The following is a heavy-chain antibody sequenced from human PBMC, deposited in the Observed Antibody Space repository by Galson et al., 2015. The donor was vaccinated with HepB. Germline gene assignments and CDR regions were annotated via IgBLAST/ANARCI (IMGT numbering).Heavy chain of an antibody. J-gene: IGHJ4*02. V-gene: IGHV3-30*18. CDR1: GFTFSSYG. CDR3: AKAWLQFSLPTMYFDY. Sequence: SLRLSCAASGFTFSSYGMHWVRQAPGKGLEWVAVISYDGSNKYYADSVKGRFTISRDNSKNTQSLQMNSLRAEDTAVYYWAKAWLQFSLPTMYFDYWGQGTLVTVSS. D-gene: IGHD5-24*01. CDR2: ISYDGSNK.